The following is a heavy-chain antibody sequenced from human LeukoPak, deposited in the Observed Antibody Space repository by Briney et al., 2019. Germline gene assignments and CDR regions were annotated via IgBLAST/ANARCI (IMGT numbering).Heavy chain of an antibody. V-gene: IGHV3-21*01. J-gene: IGHJ6*04. CDR2: ISSSSSHI. CDR3: ASLGVAASFDV. D-gene: IGHD2-15*01. CDR1: GFTLSSYS. Sequence: GGSLRLSCVASGFTLSSYSMNRVRQAPGKGLEWVSSISSSSSHIYYADSVKGRFTISRDNAKNSLYLQMNSLRAEDTAVYYCASLGVAASFDVWGKGTTVTVSS.